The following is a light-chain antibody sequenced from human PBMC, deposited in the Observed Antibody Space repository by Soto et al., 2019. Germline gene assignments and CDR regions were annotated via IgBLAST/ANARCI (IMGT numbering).Light chain of an antibody. Sequence: EIEMTQSPSTLSASVGERATLTCRASQSISSWLAWYQQTPGKAPKLLIYAASSLDTGVPSRFSGSGSGTDFTLTISSLQPEDFATYYCQQSYSTPSTFGGGTKVDIK. CDR1: QSISSW. CDR3: QQSYSTPST. J-gene: IGKJ4*01. V-gene: IGKV1-39*01. CDR2: AAS.